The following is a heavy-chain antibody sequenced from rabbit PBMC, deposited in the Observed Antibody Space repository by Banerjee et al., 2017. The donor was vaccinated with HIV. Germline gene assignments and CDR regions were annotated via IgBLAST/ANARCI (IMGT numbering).Heavy chain of an antibody. CDR1: GFDFSTSY. J-gene: IGHJ4*01. CDR3: ARDLAGVIGWNFNL. V-gene: IGHV1S40*01. D-gene: IGHD4-1*01. CDR2: IYGGSSGTT. Sequence: QSLEETGGGLVQPGGSLTLSCKASGFDFSTSYMCWVRQAPGKGLEWIACIYGGSSGTTYYASWAKGRFTISKTSSTTVTLQMTSLTAADTATYFCARDLAGVIGWNFNLWGPGTLVTVS.